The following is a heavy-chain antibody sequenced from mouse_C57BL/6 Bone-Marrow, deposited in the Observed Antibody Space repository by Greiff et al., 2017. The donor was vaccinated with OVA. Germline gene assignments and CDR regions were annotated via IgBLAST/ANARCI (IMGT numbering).Heavy chain of an antibody. CDR3: ARWWLFYAMDY. CDR2: IDPSDSYT. J-gene: IGHJ4*01. D-gene: IGHD1-1*02. V-gene: IGHV1-69*01. CDR1: GYTFTSYW. Sequence: QVQLQQPGAELVMPGASVKLSCKASGYTFTSYWMHWVKQRPGQGLEWIGEIDPSDSYTNYNQKFKGKSTLTVDKSSSTAYMQLSSLTSEDSAVYYCARWWLFYAMDYWGQGTSVTVSA.